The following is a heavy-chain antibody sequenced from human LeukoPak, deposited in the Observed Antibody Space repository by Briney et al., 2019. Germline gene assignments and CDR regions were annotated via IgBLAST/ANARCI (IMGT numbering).Heavy chain of an antibody. J-gene: IGHJ4*02. D-gene: IGHD6-19*01. V-gene: IGHV1-8*01. Sequence: GASVKVFCKASGYTFTSYDINWVRQATGQGLEWMGWMNPNSGNTGYAQKFQGRVTMTRNTSISTAYMELSSLRSEDTAVYYCARGNSGWYSFDHWGQGTLVTVSS. CDR2: MNPNSGNT. CDR3: ARGNSGWYSFDH. CDR1: GYTFTSYD.